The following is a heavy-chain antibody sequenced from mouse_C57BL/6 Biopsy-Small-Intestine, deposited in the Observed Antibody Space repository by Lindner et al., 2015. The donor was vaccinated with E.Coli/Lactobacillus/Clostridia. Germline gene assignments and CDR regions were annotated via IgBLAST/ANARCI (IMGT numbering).Heavy chain of an antibody. V-gene: IGHV1-81*01. CDR2: IYLGSGNT. Sequence: VQLQESGAELARPGASVRLSCKASGYNFTSYGISWVKQRTGQGLEWIGEIYLGSGNTYYDEKFKGKATLTADRSSSTAYMELRSLTSEDSAVYFCARRLPYAMDYWGQGTSLTVSS. J-gene: IGHJ4*01. CDR1: GYNFTSYG. CDR3: ARRLPYAMDY.